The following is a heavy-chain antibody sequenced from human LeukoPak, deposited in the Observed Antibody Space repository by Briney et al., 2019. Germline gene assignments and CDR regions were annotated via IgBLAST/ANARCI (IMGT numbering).Heavy chain of an antibody. CDR2: IHYSGST. J-gene: IGHJ3*02. V-gene: IGHV4-39*02. CDR1: GGSISGSSYH. Sequence: PSETLSLTCTVSGGSISGSSYHWGWIRQPPGKGLEWIGSIHYSGSTYYNPSLKSRVTISVDMSKNQFSLKLSSVTAADTAVYYCARDGSDSSGYYGGYLVFDIWGQGTMVTVSS. D-gene: IGHD3-22*01. CDR3: ARDGSDSSGYYGGYLVFDI.